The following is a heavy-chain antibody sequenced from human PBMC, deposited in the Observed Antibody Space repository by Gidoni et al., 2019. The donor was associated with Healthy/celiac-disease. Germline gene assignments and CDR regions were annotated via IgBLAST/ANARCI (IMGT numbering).Heavy chain of an antibody. D-gene: IGHD2-8*01. V-gene: IGHV3-23*04. CDR2: ISGSGGST. CDR3: TEDIVLMVYAPIGG. J-gene: IGHJ4*02. CDR1: GFTFSSYA. Sequence: EVQLVESGGGLVQPGGSLRLSCAASGFTFSSYAMSWVRQAPGKGLEWVSAISGSGGSTYYADSVKGRFTISRDNSKNTLYLQMNSLRAEDTAVYYCTEDIVLMVYAPIGGWGQGTLVTVSS.